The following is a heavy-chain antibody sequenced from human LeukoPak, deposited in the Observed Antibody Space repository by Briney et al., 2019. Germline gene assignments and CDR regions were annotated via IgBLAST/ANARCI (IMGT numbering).Heavy chain of an antibody. Sequence: KTSETLSLTCTVSGGSISSYYWSWIRQPAGKGLEWNGRIYTSGSTNYNPSLKSRVTISVDKSKNQFSLKLSSVTAADTAVYYCARARGNYYDSSGYRFDYWGQGTLVTVSS. J-gene: IGHJ4*02. CDR2: IYTSGST. CDR1: GGSISSYY. CDR3: ARARGNYYDSSGYRFDY. D-gene: IGHD3-22*01. V-gene: IGHV4-4*07.